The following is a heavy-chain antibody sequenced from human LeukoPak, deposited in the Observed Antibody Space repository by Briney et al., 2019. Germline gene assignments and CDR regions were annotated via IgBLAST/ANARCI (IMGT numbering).Heavy chain of an antibody. CDR3: AREGEQQLAYDTFDI. V-gene: IGHV6-1*01. CDR2: TYYRSKWYH. Sequence: SQTLSLTCAISGDSVSSNSATWNWIRQSPSRGLEWLGRTYYRSKWYHDYAVSVKSRITINPDTSKNQFSLQLNSVTPEDTAVYYCAREGEQQLAYDTFDIWGQGTMVTVSS. CDR1: GDSVSSNSAT. D-gene: IGHD6-13*01. J-gene: IGHJ3*02.